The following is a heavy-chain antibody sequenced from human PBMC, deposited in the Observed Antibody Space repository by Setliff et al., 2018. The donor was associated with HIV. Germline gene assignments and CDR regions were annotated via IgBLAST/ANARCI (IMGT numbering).Heavy chain of an antibody. V-gene: IGHV5-51*01. CDR3: ARHRVDTSMLVVKDPGAFDL. CDR2: IFPADSDT. Sequence: PGESLKISCRGFGYSFGDYWIGWVRQKPGKGLEWMGIIFPADSDTGVNPSFQGQVTISADKSTYAAFLQWTSLKASDTGIYYCARHRVDTSMLVVKDPGAFDLWGQGTLVNVSA. CDR1: GYSFGDYW. J-gene: IGHJ3*01. D-gene: IGHD3-22*01.